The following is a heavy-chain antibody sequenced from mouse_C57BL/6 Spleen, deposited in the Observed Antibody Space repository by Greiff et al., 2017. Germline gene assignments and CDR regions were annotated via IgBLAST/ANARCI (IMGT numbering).Heavy chain of an antibody. D-gene: IGHD2-4*01. V-gene: IGHV1-22*01. CDR3: ARGAYYDYDEAWFAY. J-gene: IGHJ3*01. Sequence: EVKLQQSGPELVKPGASVKMSCKASGYTFTDYNMHWVKQSHGKSLEWIGYINPNNGGTSYNQKFKGKATLTVNKSSSTAYMELRSLTSEDSAVYYCARGAYYDYDEAWFAYWGQGTLVTVSA. CDR2: INPNNGGT. CDR1: GYTFTDYN.